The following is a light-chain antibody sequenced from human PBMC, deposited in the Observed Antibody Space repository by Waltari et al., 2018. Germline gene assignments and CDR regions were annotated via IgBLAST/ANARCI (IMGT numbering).Light chain of an antibody. CDR3: QQYYNAPVT. J-gene: IGKJ4*01. CDR1: QSVLKSSTNKNY. V-gene: IGKV4-1*01. Sequence: DIVMTQSPDSLAVSLGERATINCKSSQSVLKSSTNKNYLAWYQHRPGHPPKLPFYWASTRESGVPDRFSTSGSGTDFTLTISSLQAEDVAVYYCQQYYNAPVTFGGGTKMEIK. CDR2: WAS.